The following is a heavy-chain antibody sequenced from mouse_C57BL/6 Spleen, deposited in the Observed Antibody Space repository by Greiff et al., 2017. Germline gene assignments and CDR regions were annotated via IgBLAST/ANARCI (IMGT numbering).Heavy chain of an antibody. CDR3: ARYGYDAMDY. D-gene: IGHD1-1*02. Sequence: VQRVESGPELVKPGASVKISCKASGYAFSSSWMNWVKQRPGKGREWIGRIYPGDGDTNYNGKFKGKATLTADKSSSPAYIQLSSLTSEDSAVYFCARYGYDAMDYWGQGTSVSVSS. CDR2: IYPGDGDT. J-gene: IGHJ4*01. CDR1: GYAFSSSW. V-gene: IGHV1-82*01.